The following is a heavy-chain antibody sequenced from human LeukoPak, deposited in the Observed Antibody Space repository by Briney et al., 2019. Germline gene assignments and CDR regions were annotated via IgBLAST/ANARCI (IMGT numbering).Heavy chain of an antibody. V-gene: IGHV4-59*01. Sequence: SETLSLTCTVSGGSISSYYWSWIRQPPGKGLEWIGYIHYSGSAKYNPSLKSRVTISVDTSKNQFSLKLSSVTAADTAVYYCAREGYSGYDYIDYWGQGTLVTVSS. CDR3: AREGYSGYDYIDY. CDR1: GGSISSYY. CDR2: IHYSGSA. J-gene: IGHJ4*02. D-gene: IGHD5-12*01.